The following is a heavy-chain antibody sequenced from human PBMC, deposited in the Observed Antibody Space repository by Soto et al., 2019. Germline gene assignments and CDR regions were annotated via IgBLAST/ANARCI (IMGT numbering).Heavy chain of an antibody. CDR1: GFTFSDYY. Sequence: GGSLRLSCAASGFTFSDYYMSWIRQAPGKGLDWVSYISSSSSNTKYADSVKGRFTISRDNAKNSLYLQMNSLRAEDTAVYYCARDFYRYSSSSPKDVWGQGTTVTVSS. D-gene: IGHD6-6*01. J-gene: IGHJ6*02. V-gene: IGHV3-11*06. CDR2: ISSSSSNT. CDR3: ARDFYRYSSSSPKDV.